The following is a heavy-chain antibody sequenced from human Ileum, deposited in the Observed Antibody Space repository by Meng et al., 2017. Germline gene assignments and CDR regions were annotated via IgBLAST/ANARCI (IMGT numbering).Heavy chain of an antibody. CDR2: IHHSGRT. D-gene: IGHD1-26*01. Sequence: QVQLNRWGAGLLKPSETLSLSCAVLGGSFNDYYWSWVRQSPGKGLEWIGQIHHSGRTNYKSSLERRVTISVDTSKSQFSLKLTSVTAADTAMYYCVRGPARETHDFDYWGQGALVTVSS. CDR1: GGSFNDYY. J-gene: IGHJ4*02. CDR3: VRGPARETHDFDY. V-gene: IGHV4-34*01.